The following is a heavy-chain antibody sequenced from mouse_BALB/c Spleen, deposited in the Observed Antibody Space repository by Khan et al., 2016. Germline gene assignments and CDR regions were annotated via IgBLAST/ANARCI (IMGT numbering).Heavy chain of an antibody. Sequence: LVKTGASVKISCKTSGYSFTGYYMHWVKQSHGKSLEWIGYITSYNGATSYNQKFKGKAPFTVDTSSSTDDMQFNRLTSEDSEDYYCASPSGSSCLGFACWGQETLVTISA. D-gene: IGHD1-1*01. V-gene: IGHV1S34*01. CDR3: ASPSGSSCLGFAC. J-gene: IGHJ3*01. CDR2: ITSYNGAT. CDR1: GYSFTGYY.